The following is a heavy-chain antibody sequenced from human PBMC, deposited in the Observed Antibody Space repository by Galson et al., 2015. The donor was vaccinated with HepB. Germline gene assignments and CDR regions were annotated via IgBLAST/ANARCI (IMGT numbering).Heavy chain of an antibody. CDR2: ISDSGGST. J-gene: IGHJ4*02. D-gene: IGHD6-13*01. V-gene: IGHV3-23*01. Sequence: SLRLSCAASGFTFSSYAMSWVRQAPGKGLEWVSAISDSGGSTYYADSVKGRFTISRDNSKNTLYVQMNSLRAEDTAVYYCAKTGSSWDYLDFWGQGTLVTVSS. CDR3: AKTGSSWDYLDF. CDR1: GFTFSSYA.